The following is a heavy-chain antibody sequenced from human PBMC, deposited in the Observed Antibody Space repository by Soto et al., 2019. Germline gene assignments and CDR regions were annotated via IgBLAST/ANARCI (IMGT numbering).Heavy chain of an antibody. CDR1: GGSIIRYY. Sequence: SETLSLTCPGSGGSIIRYYWILIRPPPGKGLEWIGYIYYSGSTNYNPSLKSRVTISVDTSKNQFSLKLSSVTAADTAVYYCAKITMVRGVSPYYYYGMDVWGQGTTVTVS. V-gene: IGHV4-59*01. CDR3: AKITMVRGVSPYYYYGMDV. D-gene: IGHD3-10*01. J-gene: IGHJ6*02. CDR2: IYYSGST.